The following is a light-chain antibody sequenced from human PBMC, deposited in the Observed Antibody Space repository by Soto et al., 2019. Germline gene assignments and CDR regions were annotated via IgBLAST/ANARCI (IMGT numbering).Light chain of an antibody. CDR2: AVF. J-gene: IGKJ1*01. V-gene: IGKV1-39*01. Sequence: DIQMTQSPPSLSASVGDRVTITCRASQSISNFLNWYQQKPGKAPKLLIYAVFSLQSGVPSRFSGSGSGTDFTLTISSLQPEDFATYYCQQSYSTRRTFGQGTKVDIK. CDR1: QSISNF. CDR3: QQSYSTRRT.